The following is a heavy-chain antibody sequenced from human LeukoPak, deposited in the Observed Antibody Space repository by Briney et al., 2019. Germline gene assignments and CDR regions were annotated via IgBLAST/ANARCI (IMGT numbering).Heavy chain of an antibody. Sequence: GGSLRLSCAASGFTFSSYSVNWVRQAPGKGLEWVSSISSSSSYIYYADSVKGRFSISRDDSKNTVFLQMNSLRADDAAVYYCARAPCGGDCPFDYWGQGALVTVSS. CDR1: GFTFSSYS. CDR3: ARAPCGGDCPFDY. J-gene: IGHJ4*02. V-gene: IGHV3-21*04. CDR2: ISSSSSYI. D-gene: IGHD2-21*02.